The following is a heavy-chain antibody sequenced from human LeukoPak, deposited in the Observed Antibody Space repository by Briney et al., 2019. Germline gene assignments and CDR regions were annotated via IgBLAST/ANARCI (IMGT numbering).Heavy chain of an antibody. D-gene: IGHD3-16*01. CDR1: GYTFTSYY. Sequence: ATVKVSCKASGYTFTSYYMHWVRQAPGQGLEWMGIINPSGGSTSYAPKLQGRVTMTRDTSTNTVYMELSSLRSEDTAVYYCARAPANYGIDDYWGQGTLSPSRQ. V-gene: IGHV1-46*04. CDR3: ARAPANYGIDDY. J-gene: IGHJ4*02. CDR2: INPSGGST.